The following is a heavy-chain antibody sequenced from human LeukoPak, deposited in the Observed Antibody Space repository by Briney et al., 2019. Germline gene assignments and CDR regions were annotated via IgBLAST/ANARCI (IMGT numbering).Heavy chain of an antibody. J-gene: IGHJ5*02. Sequence: GASVKVSCKASAYHFTGYHVHWVRQAPGQGLEWMGRISTDSGDTNKAPKFQGRVTMTRDTSINTAYMELSGLTSDDTAVYYCAGLGSTVEGRIDPWGQGTPVTVSS. D-gene: IGHD1-26*01. V-gene: IGHV1-2*02. CDR2: ISTDSGDT. CDR1: AYHFTGYH. CDR3: AGLGSTVEGRIDP.